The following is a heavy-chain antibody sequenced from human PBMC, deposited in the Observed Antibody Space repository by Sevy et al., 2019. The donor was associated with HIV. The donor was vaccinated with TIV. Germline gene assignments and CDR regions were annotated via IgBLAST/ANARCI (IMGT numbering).Heavy chain of an antibody. CDR2: IKSKTDGGTT. Sequence: GGSLRLSCAASGFTFSNAWMSWVRQAPGKGLEWVGRIKSKTDGGTTDYAAPVKGRFTISRDDSKNTLYLQMNSLKTEDTAVYYCTRNYYDSSGYKGLYYWGQGTLVTVSS. CDR3: TRNYYDSSGYKGLYY. V-gene: IGHV3-15*01. J-gene: IGHJ4*02. CDR1: GFTFSNAW. D-gene: IGHD3-22*01.